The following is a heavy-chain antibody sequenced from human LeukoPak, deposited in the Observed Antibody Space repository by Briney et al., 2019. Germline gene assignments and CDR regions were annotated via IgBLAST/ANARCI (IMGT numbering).Heavy chain of an antibody. CDR1: GGSISSGGYS. V-gene: IGHV4-30-2*01. Sequence: SETLSLTCAVSGGSISSGGYSWSWIRQPPGKGLEWIGYIYHSGSTYYNPSLKSRVTISVDTSKNQFSLKLSSVTAADTAVYYCARVGDLAFAKWYFDLWGRGTLVTVSS. J-gene: IGHJ2*01. D-gene: IGHD1-26*01. CDR2: IYHSGST. CDR3: ARVGDLAFAKWYFDL.